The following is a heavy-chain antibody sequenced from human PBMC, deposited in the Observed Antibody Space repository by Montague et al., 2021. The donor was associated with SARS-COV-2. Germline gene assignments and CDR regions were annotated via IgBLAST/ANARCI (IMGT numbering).Heavy chain of an antibody. CDR3: ARDRCNFVAGRQGSIGF. V-gene: IGHV4-4*07. D-gene: IGHD4-11*01. CDR1: GDSIANHY. CDR2: MDFTGET. J-gene: IGHJ4*02. Sequence: SETLSLTCSVSGDSIANHYWTWIRQPAGKGLEWIGRMDFTGETNFSPFFSSRLTMSADTSKNQFSLKLTSVTAADTAVYFCARDRCNFVAGRQGSIGFWGRGTLVTVS.